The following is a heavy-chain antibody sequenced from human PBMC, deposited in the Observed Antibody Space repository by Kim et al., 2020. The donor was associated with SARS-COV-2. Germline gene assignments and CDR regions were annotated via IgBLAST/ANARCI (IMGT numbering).Heavy chain of an antibody. J-gene: IGHJ4*02. CDR3: AKGVINSGFDY. CDR1: GFTFSTSP. V-gene: IGHV3-23*01. Sequence: GGSLRLSCVASGFTFSTSPMGWVRQAPGKGLEWVPRISWDGTRTYYADSVKGRVTMSSDKSKNMLYLHMNSLRVEDTAVYYCAKGVINSGFDYWGQGTQVTV. CDR2: ISWDGTRT. D-gene: IGHD1-26*01.